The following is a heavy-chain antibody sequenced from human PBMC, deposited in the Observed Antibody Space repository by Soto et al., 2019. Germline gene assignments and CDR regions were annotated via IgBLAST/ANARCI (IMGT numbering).Heavy chain of an antibody. CDR2: IYPSDSET. D-gene: IGHD4-4*01. J-gene: IGHJ4*02. Sequence: GESLKISCQGSGYSFNTYWIGWVRQMPGKGLEWMGIIYPSDSETRYSPSFQGQITISADKSIRSAYLQWSSLRASDTAMYYCARVPPAMTTIPRYFDYWGQGTLVTVSS. CDR3: ARVPPAMTTIPRYFDY. V-gene: IGHV5-51*01. CDR1: GYSFNTYW.